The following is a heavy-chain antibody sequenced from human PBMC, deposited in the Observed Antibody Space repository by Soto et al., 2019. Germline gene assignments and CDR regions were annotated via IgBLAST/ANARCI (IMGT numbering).Heavy chain of an antibody. CDR1: GFTVSNAW. CDR3: NTDFDGVYVLRYLDWPQGAFDI. J-gene: IGHJ3*02. CDR2: IKSKTDGGTT. V-gene: IGHV3-15*01. D-gene: IGHD3-9*01. Sequence: GSLRLSCAASGFTVSNAWRSWVRQAPGKGLEWVGRIKSKTDGGTTDYAAPVKGRFTITRDDSKNTLYLHMNSLKTEDTGVYCCNTDFDGVYVLRYLDWPQGAFDIRGQGTMVTVSP.